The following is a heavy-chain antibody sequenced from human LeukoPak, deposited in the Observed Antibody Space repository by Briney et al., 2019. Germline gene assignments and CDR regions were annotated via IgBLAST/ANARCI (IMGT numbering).Heavy chain of an antibody. CDR2: ISSSSSYI. D-gene: IGHD3-22*01. CDR1: GFTFSSYS. CDR3: ARAEGAYDSSGYYLNYYYYGMDV. Sequence: GGSLRLSCAASGFTFSSYSMNWVRQAPGKGLEWVSSISSSSSYIYYADSVKGRFTISRDNAKNSLYLQMNSPRAEDTAVYYCARAEGAYDSSGYYLNYYYYGMDVWGQGTTVTVSS. V-gene: IGHV3-21*01. J-gene: IGHJ6*02.